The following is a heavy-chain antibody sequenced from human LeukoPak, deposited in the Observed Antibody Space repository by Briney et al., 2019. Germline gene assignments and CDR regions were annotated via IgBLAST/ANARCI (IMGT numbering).Heavy chain of an antibody. D-gene: IGHD2-8*01. CDR2: ISGSGGST. J-gene: IGHJ4*02. CDR3: AKDSDYCTNGVCYSGLGGFDY. Sequence: GASLRLPCAASGFTFSSYAMSWVRQAPGKGLEWVSAISGSGGSTYYADSVKGRFTISRDNSKNTLYLQMNSLRAEDTAVYYCAKDSDYCTNGVCYSGLGGFDYWGQGTLVTVSS. CDR1: GFTFSSYA. V-gene: IGHV3-23*01.